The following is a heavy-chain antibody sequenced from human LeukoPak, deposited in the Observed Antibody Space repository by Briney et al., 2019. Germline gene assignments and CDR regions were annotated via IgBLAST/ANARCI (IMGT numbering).Heavy chain of an antibody. Sequence: GGSLRLSCAASGFTFDDYGMSWVRQAPGKGLEWVSGINWYGGSTGYADSVKGRFTISRDNAKNSLYLQMNSLRAEDTALYHCAREGYYYGSGSYYWGYYYYYMDVWGKGTTVTISS. D-gene: IGHD3-10*01. CDR1: GFTFDDYG. CDR2: INWYGGST. J-gene: IGHJ6*03. CDR3: AREGYYYGSGSYYWGYYYYYMDV. V-gene: IGHV3-20*01.